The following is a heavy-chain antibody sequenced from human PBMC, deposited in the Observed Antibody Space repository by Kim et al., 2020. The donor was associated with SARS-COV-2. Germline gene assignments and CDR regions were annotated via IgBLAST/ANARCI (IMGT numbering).Heavy chain of an antibody. D-gene: IGHD3-10*01. CDR1: GFTFSSYS. CDR2: ISSSSSYI. CDR3: AREGAGITSDAFDI. Sequence: GGSLRLSCAASGFTFSSYSMNWVRQAPGKGLEWVSSISSSSSYIYYADSVKGRFTISRDNAKNSLYLQMNSLRAEDTAVYYCAREGAGITSDAFDIWGQGTMVTVSS. J-gene: IGHJ3*02. V-gene: IGHV3-21*01.